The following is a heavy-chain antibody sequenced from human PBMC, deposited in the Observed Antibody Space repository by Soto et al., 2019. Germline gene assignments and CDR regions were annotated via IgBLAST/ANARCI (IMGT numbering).Heavy chain of an antibody. CDR1: GFTVSSNY. Sequence: GGSLRLSSAASGFTVSSNYMSWVRQAPGKGLEWVSVIYSGGSTYYADSVKGRFTISRDNSKNTLYLQMNSLRAEDTAVYYCARANHYDSSGYHFDYWGQGTLVTVS. CDR3: ARANHYDSSGYHFDY. D-gene: IGHD3-22*01. CDR2: IYSGGST. J-gene: IGHJ4*02. V-gene: IGHV3-66*01.